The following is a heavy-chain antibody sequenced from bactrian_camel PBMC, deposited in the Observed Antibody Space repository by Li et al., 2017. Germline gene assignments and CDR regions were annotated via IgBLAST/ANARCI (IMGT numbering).Heavy chain of an antibody. CDR1: GVTYSYYC. V-gene: IGHV3S26*01. J-gene: IGHJ6*01. D-gene: IGHD1*01. CDR3: AAVGWNGWRLANACGILNSKPMGNSGY. CDR2: IDSDDNT. Sequence: QVQLVESGGGSVQAGGSLRLSCAISGVTYSYYCMGWFRQAPGKEREGVATIDSDDNTRYADSVKGQFTVSKDNAKNTLYLQMNSLKPEDTAMYYCAAVGWNGWRLANACGILNSKPMGNSGYWGQGTQVTVS.